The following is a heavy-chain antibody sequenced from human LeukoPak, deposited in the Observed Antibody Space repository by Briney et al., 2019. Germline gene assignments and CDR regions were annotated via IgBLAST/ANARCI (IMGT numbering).Heavy chain of an antibody. D-gene: IGHD3-22*01. CDR3: ARGSTYYDSSGQVPFDY. Sequence: PGGSLRLSCAASGFTFSSYGMHWVRQAPGKGLEWVSYISSSSSTIYYADSVKGRFTISRDNAKNSLYLQMNSLRAEDTAVYYCARGSTYYDSSGQVPFDYWDQGTLVTVSS. CDR1: GFTFSSYG. V-gene: IGHV3-48*01. J-gene: IGHJ4*02. CDR2: ISSSSSTI.